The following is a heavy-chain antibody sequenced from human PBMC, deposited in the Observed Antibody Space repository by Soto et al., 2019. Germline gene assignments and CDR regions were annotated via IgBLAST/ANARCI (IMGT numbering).Heavy chain of an antibody. V-gene: IGHV1-3*01. D-gene: IGHD5-18*01. Sequence: ASVKVSCKASGYTFTSYARHWVRQAPGQRLEWMGWINAGNGNTKYSQKLQGRVTMTTDASTSTAYMELRSLRSDDTAVYYCARDPGYSYGSYYFDYWGQGTLVTVSS. CDR1: GYTFTSYA. J-gene: IGHJ4*02. CDR2: INAGNGNT. CDR3: ARDPGYSYGSYYFDY.